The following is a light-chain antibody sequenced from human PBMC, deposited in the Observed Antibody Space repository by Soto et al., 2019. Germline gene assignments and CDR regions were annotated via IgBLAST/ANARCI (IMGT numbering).Light chain of an antibody. CDR3: QKYNSAPRT. Sequence: DIQLTQSPSFLSASVGDRVTITCRASQGIYTYLAWYQQKPGKAPELLIYAASTLQSGVPSRFSGSGSGTEFTLTISSLQPEDFATYYCQKYNSAPRTFGQGTKVEIK. CDR1: QGIYTY. CDR2: AAS. V-gene: IGKV1-9*01. J-gene: IGKJ1*01.